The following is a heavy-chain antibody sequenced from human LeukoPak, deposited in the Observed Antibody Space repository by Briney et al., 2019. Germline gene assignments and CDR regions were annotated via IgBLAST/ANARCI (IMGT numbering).Heavy chain of an antibody. CDR3: TASLMILVDFWSGYYDY. CDR1: GNTLTAFS. D-gene: IGHD3-3*01. Sequence: GASVKVSCKVSGNTLTAFSMHWVRQAAGRGLEWMGSFDPEDGETLYAHKFQGRVTMTADTSIDTAYMELSSLRSEDTALYYCTASLMILVDFWSGYYDYWGQGTLVTASS. CDR2: FDPEDGET. J-gene: IGHJ4*02. V-gene: IGHV1-24*01.